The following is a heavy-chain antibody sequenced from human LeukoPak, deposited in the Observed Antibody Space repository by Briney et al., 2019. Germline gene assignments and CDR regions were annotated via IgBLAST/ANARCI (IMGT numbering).Heavy chain of an antibody. D-gene: IGHD6-13*01. Sequence: GGSLRLSCAASGFTFSSYAMSWVRQAPGKGLEWVSAISGSGGSTYYADSVKGRFTISRDNAKNSLYLQMNSLRAEDTAVYYCAGGQQLANFDYWGQGTLVTVSS. CDR1: GFTFSSYA. V-gene: IGHV3-23*01. J-gene: IGHJ4*02. CDR2: ISGSGGST. CDR3: AGGQQLANFDY.